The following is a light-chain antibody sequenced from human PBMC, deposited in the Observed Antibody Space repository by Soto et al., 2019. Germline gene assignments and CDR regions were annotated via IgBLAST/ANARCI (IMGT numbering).Light chain of an antibody. CDR2: DAS. CDR3: QQRSNFYT. J-gene: IGKJ2*01. V-gene: IGKV3-11*01. Sequence: EIVLTQSPATLSLSPGERATLSCRASQSVSSYLAWYQQKPGQAPRLLIYDASNRATGIPARFSGSGSGTDFTLTNSSLEPEDFAVYYCQQRSNFYTFGQGTKLESK. CDR1: QSVSSY.